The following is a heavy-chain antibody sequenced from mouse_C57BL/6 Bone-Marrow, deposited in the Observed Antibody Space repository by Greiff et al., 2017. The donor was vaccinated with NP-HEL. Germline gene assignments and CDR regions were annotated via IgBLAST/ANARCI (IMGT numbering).Heavy chain of an antibody. Sequence: QVQLQQPGAELVMPGASVKLSCKASGYTFTSYWMHWVKQRPGQGLEWIGEIDPSDSYTNYNQKFKGKSTLTVDKSSSTAYMQLSSLTSEDSAVYYCARRGDYYGSSPAWFAYWGQGTLVTVSA. V-gene: IGHV1-69*01. D-gene: IGHD1-1*01. CDR2: IDPSDSYT. CDR3: ARRGDYYGSSPAWFAY. J-gene: IGHJ3*01. CDR1: GYTFTSYW.